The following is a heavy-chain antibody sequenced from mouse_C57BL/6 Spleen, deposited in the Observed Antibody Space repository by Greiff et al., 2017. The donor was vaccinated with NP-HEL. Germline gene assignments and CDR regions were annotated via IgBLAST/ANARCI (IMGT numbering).Heavy chain of an antibody. CDR2: IDPENGGT. CDR1: GYTFTDYE. D-gene: IGHD2-3*01. CDR3: TRRLLCHNYAIDY. Sequence: VQLQQSGAELVRPGASVTLSCKASGYTFTDYEMHWVKQRPVHGLEWIGAIDPENGGTAYNQKFKGKAILTADTSSSTAYMELRSLTSEDSAVYYCTRRLLCHNYAIDYWGQGTSVTVSS. J-gene: IGHJ4*01. V-gene: IGHV1-15*01.